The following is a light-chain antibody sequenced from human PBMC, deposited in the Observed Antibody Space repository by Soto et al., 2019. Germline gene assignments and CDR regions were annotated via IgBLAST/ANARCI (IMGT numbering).Light chain of an antibody. V-gene: IGKV1-27*01. CDR1: QGISNN. J-gene: IGKJ2*01. Sequence: DIQMTQSPSSLSASVGDRVTITCRASQGISNNLAWYQKKPGKVPKLLIYAASTLQSGVPSRFSGSGSGTDFTLTISSLQPEGVATCYCQKYNSAPLTFGQGTKLDLK. CDR2: AAS. CDR3: QKYNSAPLT.